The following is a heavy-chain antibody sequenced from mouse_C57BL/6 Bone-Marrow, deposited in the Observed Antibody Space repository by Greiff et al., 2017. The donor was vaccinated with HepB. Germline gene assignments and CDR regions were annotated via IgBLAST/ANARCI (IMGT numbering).Heavy chain of an antibody. J-gene: IGHJ4*01. CDR1: GYTFTSYW. Sequence: VQLQQPGAELVMPGASVKLSCKASGYTFTSYWMHWVKQRPGQGLEWIGEIDPSDSYTNYNQKFKGKSTLTVDKSSSTAYMQLSSLTSEDSAVYYCARQDFYGPYAMDYWGQGTSVTVSS. V-gene: IGHV1-69*01. CDR3: ARQDFYGPYAMDY. CDR2: IDPSDSYT. D-gene: IGHD1-1*01.